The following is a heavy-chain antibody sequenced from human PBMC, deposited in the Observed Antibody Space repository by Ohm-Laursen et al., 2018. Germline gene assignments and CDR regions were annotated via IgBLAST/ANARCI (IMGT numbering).Heavy chain of an antibody. D-gene: IGHD2-15*01. J-gene: IGHJ4*02. CDR2: IYYNGWT. CDR3: ARQSGGGRSDFDY. CDR1: GGSISSYY. V-gene: IGHV4-59*08. Sequence: TLSLTCTVSGGSISSYYWSWIRQPPGKGLEWIGFIYYNGWTNYNPSLKSRLTISVDTSKNQFYLKLSSVTAADTAVYYCARQSGGGRSDFDYWGQGTLVTVSS.